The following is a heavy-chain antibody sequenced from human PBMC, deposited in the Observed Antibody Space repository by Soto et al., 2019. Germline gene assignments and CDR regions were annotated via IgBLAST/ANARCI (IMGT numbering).Heavy chain of an antibody. CDR3: ARGGQRWLQLGIVYFDY. D-gene: IGHD5-12*01. V-gene: IGHV1-69*01. J-gene: IGHJ4*02. Sequence: QVQLVQSGAEVKKPGSSVKVSCKASGGTFSSYAISWVRQAPGQGLEWMGGIIPIFGTANYAQKFQGRVTITADDSTSTAYMGLSSLRSEDTAVYYCARGGQRWLQLGIVYFDYWGQGTLVTVSS. CDR1: GGTFSSYA. CDR2: IIPIFGTA.